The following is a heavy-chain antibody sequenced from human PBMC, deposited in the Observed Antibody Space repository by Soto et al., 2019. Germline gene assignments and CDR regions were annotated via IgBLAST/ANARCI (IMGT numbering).Heavy chain of an antibody. CDR2: VSGDGRTK. CDR3: AREIRGAIGPLDY. Sequence: QVELVESGGGVVKPGTSLRLSCAASGFTFSAYSINWVRQSPGKGLEWVAVVSGDGRTKYYADSVKGRLAISRDNSMNTVYLQVNSLSPDDTAVYYCAREIRGAIGPLDYWGQGTLVIVSS. CDR1: GFTFSAYS. V-gene: IGHV3-30*09. J-gene: IGHJ4*02.